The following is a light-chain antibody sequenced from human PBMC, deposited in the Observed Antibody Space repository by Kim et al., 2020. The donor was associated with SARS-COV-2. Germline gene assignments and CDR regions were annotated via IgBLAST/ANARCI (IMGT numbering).Light chain of an antibody. CDR3: QVWDSSSDHVV. Sequence: SYELTQPLSVSVAPGKTARITCGGDNIETKSVHWYQQKPGQAPVVVIYYDRDRPSGIPERFSGSNSGNTAILTISRVEAGDEADYYCQVWDSSSDHVVFGRGNQLPVL. J-gene: IGLJ2*01. CDR2: YDR. CDR1: NIETKS. V-gene: IGLV3-21*04.